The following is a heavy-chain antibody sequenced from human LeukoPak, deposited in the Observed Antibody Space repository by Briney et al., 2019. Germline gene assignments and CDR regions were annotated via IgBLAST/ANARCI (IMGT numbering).Heavy chain of an antibody. D-gene: IGHD2-8*01. CDR2: IYYSGST. CDR1: GGSISSYY. Sequence: SETLSLTCTVSGGSISSYYWSWIRQPPGKGLEWIGYIYYSGSTNYNPSLKSRVTISVDTSKNQFSLKLSSVTAADTAVYYCARVMYGEYASDIWGQGTMVTVSS. V-gene: IGHV4-59*01. CDR3: ARVMYGEYASDI. J-gene: IGHJ3*02.